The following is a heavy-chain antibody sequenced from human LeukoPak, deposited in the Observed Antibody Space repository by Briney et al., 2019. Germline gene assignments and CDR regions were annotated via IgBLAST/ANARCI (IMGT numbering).Heavy chain of an antibody. CDR1: GSTFSRYA. CDR3: AKSLATAHYFDF. V-gene: IGHV3-23*01. D-gene: IGHD5-12*01. J-gene: IGHJ4*02. Sequence: GGSLRLSCAASGSTFSRYAMNWVRQAPGKGLEWVSIFGVSGNTYYADSVKGRFTISRDNSENTLYLQMNSLRAEDTALYYCAKSLATAHYFDFWGQGTLVTVSS. CDR2: FGVSGNT.